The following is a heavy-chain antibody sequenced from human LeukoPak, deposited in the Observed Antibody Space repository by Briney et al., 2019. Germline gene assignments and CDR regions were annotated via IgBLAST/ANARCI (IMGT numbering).Heavy chain of an antibody. J-gene: IGHJ4*02. V-gene: IGHV4-59*08. CDR2: IYYNGTT. CDR1: GGSISTYY. Sequence: NPSETLSLTCTVSGGSISTYYWSWIRQPPGKGLEWSGYIYYNGTTDYNPSLKSRVTISVDTSKNEFSLKLSSVTAADTALYYCARRTVTNGWFRIDYWGQGSLVIVSS. D-gene: IGHD6-19*01. CDR3: ARRTVTNGWFRIDY.